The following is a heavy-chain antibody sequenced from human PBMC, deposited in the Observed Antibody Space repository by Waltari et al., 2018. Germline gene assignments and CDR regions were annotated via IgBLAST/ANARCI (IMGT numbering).Heavy chain of an antibody. CDR1: GGTFSSYA. CDR3: AGGRGVTYGYYYYYYYMDV. CDR2: IIPIFGTA. Sequence: QVQLVQSGAEVKKPGSSVKVSCKASGGTFSSYAISWVRQAPGQGLEWMGGIIPIFGTANYAEKFQGRVTITADEDTRTAYMELSSLRSSDTAVYYCAGGRGVTYGYYYYYYYMDVWGKGTTVTVSS. J-gene: IGHJ6*03. D-gene: IGHD3-10*01. V-gene: IGHV1-69*01.